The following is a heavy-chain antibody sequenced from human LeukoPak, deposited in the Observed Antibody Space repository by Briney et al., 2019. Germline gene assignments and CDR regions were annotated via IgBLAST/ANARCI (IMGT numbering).Heavy chain of an antibody. CDR2: IYPGDSDP. D-gene: IGHD3-16*01. Sequence: GESLKISCAGSGYSFTSYYIGWVRQMPGKGLEWMGIIYPGDSDPRYSPSFEGQVTISADKSISTAYLQWSSLKASDTAMYYCARLMGVLGGGYFDPWGQGTLVTVSS. V-gene: IGHV5-51*01. CDR1: GYSFTSYY. CDR3: ARLMGVLGGGYFDP. J-gene: IGHJ5*02.